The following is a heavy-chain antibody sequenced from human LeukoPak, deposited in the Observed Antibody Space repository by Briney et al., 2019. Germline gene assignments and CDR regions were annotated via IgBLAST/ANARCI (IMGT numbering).Heavy chain of an antibody. CDR1: GFTFSSYS. CDR2: ISSSSSYI. V-gene: IGHV3-21*01. Sequence: GGSLRLSCAASGFTFSSYSMNWVRQAPGKGLEWVSSISSSSSYIYYADSVKGRFTISRDNAKNSLYLQMNSLRAEDTAVYYCARDNGRVVGATGLDYWGQGTLVTVSS. D-gene: IGHD1-26*01. J-gene: IGHJ4*02. CDR3: ARDNGRVVGATGLDY.